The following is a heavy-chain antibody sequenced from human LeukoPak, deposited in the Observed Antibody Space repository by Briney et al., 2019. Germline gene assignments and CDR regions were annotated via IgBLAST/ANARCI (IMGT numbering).Heavy chain of an antibody. V-gene: IGHV4-39*01. D-gene: IGHD2-2*01. CDR3: ARAVYQLQFVYYYCMDV. CDR1: GGSISSSSYY. J-gene: IGHJ6*03. Sequence: SETLSLTCTVSGGSISSSSYYWGWIRQPPGKGLEWIGSIYYSGSTYYNPSLKSRVTISVDTSKNQFSLKLSSVTAADTAVYYCARAVYQLQFVYYYCMDVWGKGTTVTVSS. CDR2: IYYSGST.